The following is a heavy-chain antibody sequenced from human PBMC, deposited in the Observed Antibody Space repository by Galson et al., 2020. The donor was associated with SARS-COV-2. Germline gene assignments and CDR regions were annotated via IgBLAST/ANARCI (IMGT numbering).Heavy chain of an antibody. CDR1: GGSLSRDNW. CDR3: ARADSSGPYFFDS. V-gene: IGHV4-4*02. D-gene: IGHD6-19*01. Sequence: AAETLTLPCAVPGGSLSRDNWWSWVRQPPGKGPEWTGEVTQPGRTNYKPSIKSRVTISVDKSKNQFSLKLSSETAAITAIYYCARADSSGPYFFDSWGQGTLVTVSS. CDR2: VTQPGRT. J-gene: IGHJ4*02.